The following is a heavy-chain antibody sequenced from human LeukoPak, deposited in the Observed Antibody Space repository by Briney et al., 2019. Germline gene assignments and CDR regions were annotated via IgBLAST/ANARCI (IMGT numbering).Heavy chain of an antibody. CDR2: INHSGST. V-gene: IGHV4-34*01. J-gene: IGHJ6*03. Sequence: SETLSLTCAVYGGPFSGYYWSWIRQPPGKGLEWIGEINHSGSTNYNPSLKSRVTISVDTSKNQFSLKLSSVTAADTAVYYCARVVRAYYYYYMDVWGKGTTVTVSS. CDR1: GGPFSGYY. CDR3: ARVVRAYYYYYMDV. D-gene: IGHD2-21*01.